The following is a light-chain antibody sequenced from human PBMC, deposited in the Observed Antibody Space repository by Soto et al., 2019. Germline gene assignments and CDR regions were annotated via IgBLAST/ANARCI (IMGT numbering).Light chain of an antibody. J-gene: IGKJ1*01. Sequence: DIQMTQSPSTLSASVGDRVTVTCRASQTIGSWLAWYQQKPGRAPKLLIFDASSLESGVPSRFSGNGSGTEFTLTISSLQPEDFATYYCQLSFSTPWTFGQGTKVEIK. CDR3: QLSFSTPWT. CDR2: DAS. CDR1: QTIGSW. V-gene: IGKV1-5*01.